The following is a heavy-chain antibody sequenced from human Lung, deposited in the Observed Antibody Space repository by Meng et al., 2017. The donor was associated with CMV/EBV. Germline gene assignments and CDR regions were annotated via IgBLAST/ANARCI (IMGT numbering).Heavy chain of an antibody. CDR3: AKDLLLFGGPNAYFDD. V-gene: IGHV3-30*02. D-gene: IGHD3/OR15-3a*01. Sequence: GESXKISCAASGFRFEDHGMHWVRQTPGKGLEWVAFIRHDGTNKFYGDSVKGRFTISRDNSKNTVYLQMNSLRPEETAVYYCAKDLLLFGGPNAYFDDWGQGXLVTVSS. CDR2: IRHDGTNK. J-gene: IGHJ4*02. CDR1: GFRFEDHG.